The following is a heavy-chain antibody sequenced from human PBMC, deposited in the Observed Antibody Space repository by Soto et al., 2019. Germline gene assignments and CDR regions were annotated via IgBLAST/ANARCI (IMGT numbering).Heavy chain of an antibody. D-gene: IGHD3-9*01. J-gene: IGHJ4*02. CDR2: ISYDGTKK. Sequence: TGGSLRLSCAASGFTFNSYAMHWVRQAPGKGLEWVAVISYDGTKKYYADSVKGRFTISRDNSKNTLYLQMNSLRAEDTAVYYCAREPFTGNSWFNLWGQGTLVTVSS. CDR1: GFTFNSYA. V-gene: IGHV3-30-3*01. CDR3: AREPFTGNSWFNL.